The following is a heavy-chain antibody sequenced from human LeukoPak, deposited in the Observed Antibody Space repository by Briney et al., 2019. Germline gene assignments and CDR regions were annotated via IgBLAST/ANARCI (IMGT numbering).Heavy chain of an antibody. D-gene: IGHD2-15*01. V-gene: IGHV4-4*07. CDR3: AREDLGYCSGGSCPYYFDD. J-gene: IGHJ4*02. CDR2: VYISWSR. CDR1: GGSISSYY. Sequence: SETLSLTCTVSGGSISSYYWSWIRQPAGQGLEWIGLVYISWSRNYNPSPKRRVTTSVDTSKNHCSLKLCSVTAADTAVYYCAREDLGYCSGGSCPYYFDDWSQPILVTV.